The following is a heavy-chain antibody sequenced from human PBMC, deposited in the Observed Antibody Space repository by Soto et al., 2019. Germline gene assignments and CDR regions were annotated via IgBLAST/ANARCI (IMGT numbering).Heavy chain of an antibody. CDR2: IYYSGST. D-gene: IGHD2-2*01. V-gene: IGHV4-31*03. CDR1: GGSISSGGYY. J-gene: IGHJ6*02. Sequence: SETLSLTCTVSGGSISSGGYYWSWIRQHPGKGLEWIGYIYYSGSTYYNPSLKSRVTISVDTSKNQFSLKLSSVTAADTAVYYCAREAHCSSTSCYAYYYYGMDVWGQGTTVTVSS. CDR3: AREAHCSSTSCYAYYYYGMDV.